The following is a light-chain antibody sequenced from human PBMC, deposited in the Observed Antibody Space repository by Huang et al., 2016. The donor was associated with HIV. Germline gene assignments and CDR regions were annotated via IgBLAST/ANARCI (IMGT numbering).Light chain of an antibody. CDR3: MQGTHWPPYT. V-gene: IGKV2-30*01. CDR1: QSLEYSDGNTY. CDR2: NVC. Sequence: DVVLNQSPLSLPVTLGQSASISCRSSQSLEYSDGNTYLRWFHQRPGQPPRRLIYNVCKRDSGVQDRCSGSGSGTDFTLKISRVEAEDVGIYYCMQGTHWPPYTFGQGTKLEI. J-gene: IGKJ2*01.